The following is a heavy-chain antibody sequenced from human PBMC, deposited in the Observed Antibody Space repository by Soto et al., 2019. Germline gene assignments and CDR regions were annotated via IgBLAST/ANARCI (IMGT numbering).Heavy chain of an antibody. Sequence: QVQLVQSGAEVKKPGASVKVSCKASGYSFAGYLLHWVRQAPGQGLEWMGWINTDSGDTKYARKFQGRVTMTRDTSTSTGYMELSSLRSDDTAVYHWTRGTGFWSGYYRYYGMDVWGQGTTVTVSS. CDR1: GYSFAGYL. D-gene: IGHD3-3*01. CDR2: INTDSGDT. V-gene: IGHV1-2*02. CDR3: TRGTGFWSGYYRYYGMDV. J-gene: IGHJ6*02.